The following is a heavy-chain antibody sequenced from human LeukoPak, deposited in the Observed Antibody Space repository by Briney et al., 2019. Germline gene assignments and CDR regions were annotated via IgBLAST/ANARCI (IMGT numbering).Heavy chain of an antibody. J-gene: IGHJ4*02. CDR1: GGSVSSGSYY. CDR3: AREVGPTYYYDSSGYPRGAPYDY. D-gene: IGHD3-22*01. Sequence: PSETLSLTCTVSGGSVSSGSYYWSWIRQPPGKGLEWIGYIYYSGSTNYNPSLKSRVTISVDTSKNQFSLKLSSVTAADTAVYYCAREVGPTYYYDSSGYPRGAPYDYWGQGTLVTVST. CDR2: IYYSGST. V-gene: IGHV4-61*01.